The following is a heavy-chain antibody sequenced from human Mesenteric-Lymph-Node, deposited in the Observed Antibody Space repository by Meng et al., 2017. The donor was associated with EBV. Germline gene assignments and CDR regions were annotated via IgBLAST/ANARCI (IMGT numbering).Heavy chain of an antibody. J-gene: IGHJ4*02. Sequence: VPLQESGPGLGKPSPTRSLTLAVSGGSVSSAGYYWNWIRQPPGKGLEWIGYMYYSGSIYYNPSLKSRVTISVDTSKNQFSLKLSSVTAADTAVYYCASRGYSDGWTFDSWGQGTLVTVSS. CDR1: GGSVSSAGYY. V-gene: IGHV4-30-4*01. CDR2: MYYSGSI. CDR3: ASRGYSDGWTFDS. D-gene: IGHD5-18*01.